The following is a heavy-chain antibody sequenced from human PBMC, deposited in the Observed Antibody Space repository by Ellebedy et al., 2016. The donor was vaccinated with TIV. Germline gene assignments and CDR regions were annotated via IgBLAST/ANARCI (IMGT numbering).Heavy chain of an antibody. CDR1: GFIVSANY. CDR3: TRDRRGVLDY. Sequence: GESLKISCAASGFIVSANYITWVRQPPGKGLEWVAVIYGDGRTSYADYVKGRFTITRDISRNTLYLQMNALTGEDAAVYYWTRDRRGVLDYWGQGTPVIVSS. D-gene: IGHD6-6*01. V-gene: IGHV3-53*01. CDR2: IYGDGRT. J-gene: IGHJ4*02.